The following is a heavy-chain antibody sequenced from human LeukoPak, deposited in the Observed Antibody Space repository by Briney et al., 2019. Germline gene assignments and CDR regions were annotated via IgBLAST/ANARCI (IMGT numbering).Heavy chain of an antibody. CDR3: ARALSRGTFDY. D-gene: IGHD3-10*01. V-gene: IGHV3-30*04. CDR1: GFTFSSYA. J-gene: IGHJ4*02. CDR2: ISYDGSNK. Sequence: GGSLRLSYAASGFTFSSYAMHWVRQAPGKGLEWVAVISYDGSNKYYADSVKGRFTISRDNSKNTLYLQMNSLRAEDTAVYYCARALSRGTFDYWGQGTLVTVSS.